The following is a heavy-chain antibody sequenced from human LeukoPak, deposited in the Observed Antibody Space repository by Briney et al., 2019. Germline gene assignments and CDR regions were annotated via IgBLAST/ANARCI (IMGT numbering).Heavy chain of an antibody. CDR1: GFTFSNAW. Sequence: GGSLRLSCAASGFTFSNAWMSWVRQAPGKGLEWVGRIKSKTDGETTDYAAPVKGRFTISRDDSKNTLYLQMNGLKTEDTAVYFCTRSRNTYYFDYWGQGTLVTVSS. CDR3: TRSRNTYYFDY. CDR2: IKSKTDGETT. V-gene: IGHV3-15*01. D-gene: IGHD1-26*01. J-gene: IGHJ4*02.